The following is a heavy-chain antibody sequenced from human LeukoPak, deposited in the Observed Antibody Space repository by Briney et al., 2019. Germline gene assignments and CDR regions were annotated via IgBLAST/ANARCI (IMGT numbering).Heavy chain of an antibody. D-gene: IGHD3-10*01. V-gene: IGHV3-23*01. Sequence: GGSLRLSCAASGFTFSSYAMSWVRQAPGKGLEWVSAISGSGGSTYSADPVKGRFTISRDNSKNTLYLQMNSLRAEDTAVYYCAKDHDYGSGSRYFDYWGQGTLVTVSS. CDR3: AKDHDYGSGSRYFDY. CDR2: ISGSGGST. J-gene: IGHJ4*02. CDR1: GFTFSSYA.